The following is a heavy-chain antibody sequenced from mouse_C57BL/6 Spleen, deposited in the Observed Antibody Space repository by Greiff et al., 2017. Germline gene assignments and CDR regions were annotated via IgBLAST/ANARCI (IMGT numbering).Heavy chain of an antibody. J-gene: IGHJ2*01. CDR2: INPNYGTT. CDR3: ARAPYYGSSGDYFDY. CDR1: GYSFTDYN. V-gene: IGHV1-39*01. D-gene: IGHD1-1*01. Sequence: EVQLQQSGPELVKPGASVKISCKASGYSFTDYNMNWVQQSNGKSLEWIGVINPNYGTTSYNEKVKGKATLTVDQSSSTAYMQLNSLTSEDSAVYYCARAPYYGSSGDYFDYWGQGTTLTVSS.